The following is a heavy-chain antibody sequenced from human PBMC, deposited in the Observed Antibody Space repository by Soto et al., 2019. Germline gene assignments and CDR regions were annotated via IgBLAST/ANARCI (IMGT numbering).Heavy chain of an antibody. CDR1: GGTFSSYA. CDR3: ATEFLEWFGWFDP. D-gene: IGHD3-3*01. CDR2: IIPIFGTA. J-gene: IGHJ5*02. Sequence: SVKVSCKASGGTFSSYAISWVRQAPGQGLEWMGGIIPIFGTANYAQKFQGRVTITADESTSTAYMELSSLRSEDTAVYYCATEFLEWFGWFDPWGQGTLVTVSS. V-gene: IGHV1-69*13.